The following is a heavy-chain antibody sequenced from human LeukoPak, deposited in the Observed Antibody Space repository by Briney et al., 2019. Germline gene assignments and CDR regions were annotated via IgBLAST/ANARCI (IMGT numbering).Heavy chain of an antibody. CDR1: GGTFSSYA. Sequence: ASVKVSCKASGGTFSSYAISWVRQAPGQGLEWMGGIIPIFGTANYAQKFQGRVTITADESTSTAYMELSSLRSEDTAVYYCARGEGAWLAPYGIDYWGQGTLVTVSS. J-gene: IGHJ4*02. V-gene: IGHV1-69*13. CDR2: IIPIFGTA. CDR3: ARGEGAWLAPYGIDY. D-gene: IGHD6-19*01.